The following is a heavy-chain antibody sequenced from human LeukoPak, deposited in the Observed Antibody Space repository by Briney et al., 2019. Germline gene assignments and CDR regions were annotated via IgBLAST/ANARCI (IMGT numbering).Heavy chain of an antibody. D-gene: IGHD5-12*01. CDR1: GFTFSSFW. V-gene: IGHV3-7*02. Sequence: GGSLRLSCAASGFTFSSFWMSWVRQAPGKGLEWVANIKQDGSEKYYVDSVKGRFTISRDNAKNSLYLQMNSLRAEDTAVYYCASGYSGHANWFDPWGQGTLVTVSS. CDR2: IKQDGSEK. CDR3: ASGYSGHANWFDP. J-gene: IGHJ5*02.